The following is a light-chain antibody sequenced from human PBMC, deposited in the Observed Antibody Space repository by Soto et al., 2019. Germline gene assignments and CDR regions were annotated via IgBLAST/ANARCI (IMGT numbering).Light chain of an antibody. CDR1: QSISSW. CDR3: QQYNTYSSLT. J-gene: IGKJ4*01. V-gene: IGKV1-5*01. CDR2: DAS. Sequence: DIQMTQSPSTLSASVGDRVTITCRASQSISSWLAWYQQKPGKAPKLLIYDASSLESGVPSRFSGSGYGTEFTLTISSLQPDDVATDDCQQYNTYSSLTFGGGTKVDIK.